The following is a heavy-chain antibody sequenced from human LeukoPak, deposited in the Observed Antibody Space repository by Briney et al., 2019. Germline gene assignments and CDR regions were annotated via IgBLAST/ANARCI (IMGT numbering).Heavy chain of an antibody. CDR3: ARSRYYDFWSGYPDY. CDR1: GFTFSSYW. V-gene: IGHV3-7*01. D-gene: IGHD3-3*01. CDR2: IKQDGSEK. J-gene: IGHJ4*02. Sequence: PGGSLRLSCAASGFTFSSYWMSWVRQAPGKGLEWVANIKQDGSEKYYVDSVKGRFTISRDNAKNLLYLQMNSLRAEDTAVYYCARSRYYDFWSGYPDYWGQGTLVTVSS.